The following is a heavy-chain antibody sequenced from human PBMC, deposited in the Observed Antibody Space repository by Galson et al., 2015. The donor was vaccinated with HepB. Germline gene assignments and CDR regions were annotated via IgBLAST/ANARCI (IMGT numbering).Heavy chain of an antibody. CDR1: GFTVSSNY. CDR2: IYSGGST. CDR3: ARGLSIFGVVGAFDI. D-gene: IGHD3-3*01. Sequence: SLRLSCAASGFTVSSNYMTWVRQAPGKGLEWVSGIYSGGSTYYADSVMGRFTISRDNSKNTLYVQMNSLRAEDTAVYYCARGLSIFGVVGAFDIWGQGTMVTVSS. V-gene: IGHV3-53*01. J-gene: IGHJ3*02.